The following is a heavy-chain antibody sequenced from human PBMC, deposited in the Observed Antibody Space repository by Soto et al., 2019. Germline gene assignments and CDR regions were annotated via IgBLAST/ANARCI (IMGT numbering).Heavy chain of an antibody. CDR1: GASFAGYY. V-gene: IGHV4-34*01. CDR3: ARYGGTSIWYFDI. D-gene: IGHD2-15*01. CDR2: VSHSGIA. J-gene: IGHJ2*01. Sequence: QVQLQQWGAGLLKPSETLSLTCTVYGASFAGYYWTWLRQSPGKGLEWIGEVSHSGIAKYNPSLGRRVTLSLDTSNNQFSLDLTSVTAADTAVYYCARYGGTSIWYFDIWGRGTLVSVSS.